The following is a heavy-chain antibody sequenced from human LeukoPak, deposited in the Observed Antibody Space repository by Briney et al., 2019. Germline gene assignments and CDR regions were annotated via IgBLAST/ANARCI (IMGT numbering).Heavy chain of an antibody. CDR3: ARDKSECQSYYGMDV. CDR1: GFTFSSYS. J-gene: IGHJ6*02. CDR2: ISSSNSYI. V-gene: IGHV3-21*01. Sequence: GGSLRLSCAASGFTFSSYSMNWVRQAPGKGLEWVSSISSSNSYIYYADSVKGRFTISRDNAKNSLYLQMNSLRAEDTAVYYCARDKSECQSYYGMDVWGQGTTVTVSS. D-gene: IGHD3-3*01.